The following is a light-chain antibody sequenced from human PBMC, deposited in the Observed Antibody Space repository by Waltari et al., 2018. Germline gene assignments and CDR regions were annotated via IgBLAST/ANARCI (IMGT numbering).Light chain of an antibody. V-gene: IGLV2-14*01. CDR3: SSYTSSDTPV. Sequence: QSALTQPASVSGSPGQSITISCAGTSSDVGASTYLSWHQQHPGKAPKLMIYEVSNRPSGISNRFSGSKSGNTASLTISGLQAEDEADYYCSSYTSSDTPVFGGGTKLTVL. CDR1: SSDVGASTY. J-gene: IGLJ2*01. CDR2: EVS.